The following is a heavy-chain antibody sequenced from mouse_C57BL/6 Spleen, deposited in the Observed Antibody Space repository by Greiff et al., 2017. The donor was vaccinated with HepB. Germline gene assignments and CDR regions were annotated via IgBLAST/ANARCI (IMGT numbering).Heavy chain of an antibody. Sequence: QVQLKESGPELVKPGASVKISCKASGYAFSSSWMNWVKQRPGKGLEWIGRIYPGDGDTNYNGKFKGKATLTADKSSSTAYMQLSSLTSEDSAVYVCAKTGTMYYFDYWGQGTTLTVSS. CDR3: AKTGTMYYFDY. D-gene: IGHD4-1*01. CDR1: GYAFSSSW. V-gene: IGHV1-82*01. CDR2: IYPGDGDT. J-gene: IGHJ2*01.